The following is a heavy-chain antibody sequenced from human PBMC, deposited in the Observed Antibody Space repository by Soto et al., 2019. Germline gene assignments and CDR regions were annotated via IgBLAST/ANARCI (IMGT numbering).Heavy chain of an antibody. CDR2: INPKTAAT. Sequence: QVQLVQWGAEVATSGASVKVSCKASGDTFSDYFIQWLRQSPGQGLEWVAWINPKTAATNYAKKFQDRVTVTSHKSFSTSYLEMTRLTPDDTALYYCARIKWGLDYSRGMDVWGQGTAVSVTS. D-gene: IGHD2-15*01. V-gene: IGHV1-2*02. J-gene: IGHJ6*02. CDR1: GDTFSDYF. CDR3: ARIKWGLDYSRGMDV.